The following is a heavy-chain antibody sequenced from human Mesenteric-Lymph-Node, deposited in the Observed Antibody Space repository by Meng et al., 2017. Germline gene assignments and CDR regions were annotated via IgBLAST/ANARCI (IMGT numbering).Heavy chain of an antibody. CDR2: ITGSGSST. D-gene: IGHD3-9*01. Sequence: GESLKISCAASGFTFSDYAMSWVRQAPGKGLEWVSSITGSGSSTYYEDSVKGRFSISRDNSKETLYLQMTSLRVEDTAVYYCVKDRQHRFRYYFDYWGQGTLVTVSS. J-gene: IGHJ4*02. CDR1: GFTFSDYA. CDR3: VKDRQHRFRYYFDY. V-gene: IGHV3-23*01.